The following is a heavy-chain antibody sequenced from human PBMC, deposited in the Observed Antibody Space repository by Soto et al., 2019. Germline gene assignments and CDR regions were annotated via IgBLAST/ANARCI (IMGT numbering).Heavy chain of an antibody. CDR3: ARGQEGVVATH. J-gene: IGHJ4*02. Sequence: QVQLQQWGAGLLKPSETLSLNCAVTGGSLSGYYWSWIRQPPGKGLEWIGEVKDGGHTNYSPSLRGRVTISSDTSNNQFSLRLNSVTAADTGVYSCARGQEGVVATHWDQGSLVTGSS. D-gene: IGHD5-12*01. V-gene: IGHV4-34*01. CDR2: VKDGGHT. CDR1: GGSLSGYY.